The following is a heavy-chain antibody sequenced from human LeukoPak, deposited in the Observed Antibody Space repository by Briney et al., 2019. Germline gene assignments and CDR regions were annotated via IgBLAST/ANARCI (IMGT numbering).Heavy chain of an antibody. CDR2: IYTGGST. V-gene: IGHV4-61*02. D-gene: IGHD3-22*01. CDR1: GGSISSGSYY. CDR3: ARDGISMIA. J-gene: IGHJ5*02. Sequence: SQTLSLTCTVSGGSISSGSYYWRWLRQPAGKGLEWIGRIYTGGSTNYNPSLKSRVTISRDTSKNQFSLKLSSVTAADTAVYYCARDGISMIAWGQGTLVTVSS.